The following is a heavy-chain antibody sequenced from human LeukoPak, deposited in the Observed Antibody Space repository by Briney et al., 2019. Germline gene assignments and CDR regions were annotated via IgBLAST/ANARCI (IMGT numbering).Heavy chain of an antibody. V-gene: IGHV4-59*01. CDR1: GGSISSYY. CDR2: IYYSGST. J-gene: IGHJ4*02. D-gene: IGHD3-3*01. Sequence: SETLSLTCTVSGGSISSYYWSWIRQPPGKGLEWIGYIYYSGSTNYNPSLKSRVTISVDTSKNQFSLKLSSVTAADTAVYYCARGATYYDFWSGYYPVAYYFDYWGQGTLVTVSS. CDR3: ARGATYYDFWSGYYPVAYYFDY.